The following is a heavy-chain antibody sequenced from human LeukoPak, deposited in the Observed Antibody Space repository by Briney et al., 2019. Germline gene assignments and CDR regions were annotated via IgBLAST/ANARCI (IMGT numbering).Heavy chain of an antibody. D-gene: IGHD3-10*01. CDR3: ARDRSYYGSGMYNWFDP. J-gene: IGHJ5*02. V-gene: IGHV1-69*01. CDR1: GGTFSSYA. CDR2: IIPIFGTA. Sequence: SVKVSCKASGGTFSSYAISWVRQAPGQGLEWMGGIIPIFGTANYAQKFQGRVTITADESTSTAYMELSSLRSEDTAVYYCARDRSYYGSGMYNWFDPWGQGTLVTVSS.